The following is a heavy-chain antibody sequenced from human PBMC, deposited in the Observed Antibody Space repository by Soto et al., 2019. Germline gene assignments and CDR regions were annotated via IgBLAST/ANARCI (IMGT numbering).Heavy chain of an antibody. CDR1: GFSFTTYW. D-gene: IGHD4-17*01. V-gene: IGHV5-51*03. CDR3: ARAVDYRGNTEAFDV. CDR2: IYPGDSKT. Sequence: QLVQSGAAVKEPGESLKIACKGSGFSFTTYWIAWVRQMPGKGLEWMGIIYPGDSKTTYSPSFQGQVTISADKSIXASDSQSSSLEASDTAMYNCARAVDYRGNTEAFDVRGQGTMVIVSS. J-gene: IGHJ3*01.